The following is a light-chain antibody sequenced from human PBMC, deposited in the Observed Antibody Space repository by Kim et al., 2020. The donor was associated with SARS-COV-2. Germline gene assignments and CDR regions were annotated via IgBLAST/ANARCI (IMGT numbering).Light chain of an antibody. Sequence: DIQMTQSPSSLSASVGDRVTITCRATQSISSYLNWYQQKPGKAPKLLIYAASSLQSGVPARFSGSGSGTDFTLTISSPQPEDFATYFCQQSDSTPCCFGQGTKLEI. CDR1: QSISSY. J-gene: IGKJ2*04. CDR2: AAS. CDR3: QQSDSTPCC. V-gene: IGKV1-39*01.